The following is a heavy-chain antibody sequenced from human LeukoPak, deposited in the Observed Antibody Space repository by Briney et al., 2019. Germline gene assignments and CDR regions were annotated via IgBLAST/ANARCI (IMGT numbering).Heavy chain of an antibody. D-gene: IGHD3-9*01. CDR2: IYSGGST. V-gene: IGHV3-53*01. J-gene: IGHJ5*02. CDR1: GFTVSSNY. CDR3: ARHDIQYNWFDP. Sequence: SGGSLRLSCAASGFTVSSNYMSWVRQAPGKGLEWVSVIYSGGSTYYADSVKGRFTISRDNSKNTLYLQMNSLRAEDTAVYYCARHDIQYNWFDPWGQGTLVTVSS.